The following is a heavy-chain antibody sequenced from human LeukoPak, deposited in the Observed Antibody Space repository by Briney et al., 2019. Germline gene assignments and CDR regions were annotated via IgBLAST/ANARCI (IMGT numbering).Heavy chain of an antibody. J-gene: IGHJ6*03. V-gene: IGHV1-18*01. CDR2: ISGYNGNT. D-gene: IGHD2-2*02. Sequence: ASVKVSCKASGYTFTTYNINWVRQAPGQGLEWMGWISGYNGNTNYAQKLQGRVTMTTDTSTSTVYMELSSLRSEDTAVYYCARVAAEVVGVPGAIGFGWLRRDYYYMDVWGKGTTVTVSS. CDR1: GYTFTTYN. CDR3: ARVAAEVVGVPGAIGFGWLRRDYYYMDV.